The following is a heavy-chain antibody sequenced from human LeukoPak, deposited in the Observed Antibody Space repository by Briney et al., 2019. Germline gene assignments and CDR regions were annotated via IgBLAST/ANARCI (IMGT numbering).Heavy chain of an antibody. CDR2: INHSGST. J-gene: IGHJ4*02. Sequence: SGTLSLTCAVSGGSISSSNWWSWVRQPPGKGLEWIGEINHSGSTNYNPSLKSRVTISVDTSKNQFSLKLSSVTAADTAVYYCARRSSSGYDYWGQGTLVTVSS. D-gene: IGHD3-22*01. CDR1: GGSISSSNW. CDR3: ARRSSSGYDY. V-gene: IGHV4-4*02.